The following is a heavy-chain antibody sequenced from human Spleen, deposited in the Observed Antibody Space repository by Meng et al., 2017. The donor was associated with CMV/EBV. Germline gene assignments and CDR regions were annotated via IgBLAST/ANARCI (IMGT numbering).Heavy chain of an antibody. D-gene: IGHD6-19*01. Sequence: GGSLRLSCVASGSISSSFDMHWVRQAPGRGLEWVAFIRYDGSDEYYIDSLRGRFTISRDNSKNTLYMELNSLRPEDTAMYYCAKARVVGWVSSGWYSDWFDAWGQGTPVTVSS. CDR3: AKARVVGWVSSGWYSDWFDA. CDR1: GSISSSFD. CDR2: IRYDGSDE. J-gene: IGHJ5*02. V-gene: IGHV3-30*02.